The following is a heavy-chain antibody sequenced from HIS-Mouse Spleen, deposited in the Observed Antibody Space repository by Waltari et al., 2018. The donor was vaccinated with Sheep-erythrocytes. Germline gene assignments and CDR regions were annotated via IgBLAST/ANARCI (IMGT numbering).Heavy chain of an antibody. CDR1: GYTFTGYY. CDR3: ARGRIAAAVYAFDI. D-gene: IGHD6-13*01. Sequence: QVQLVQSGAEVKKPGASVKVSCKASGYTFTGYYMHWVRQAPGQGLGWMGWKFQGRVTMTRDTSISTAYMELSRLRSDDTAVYYCARGRIAAAVYAFDIWGQGTMVTVSS. J-gene: IGHJ3*02. V-gene: IGHV1-2*02.